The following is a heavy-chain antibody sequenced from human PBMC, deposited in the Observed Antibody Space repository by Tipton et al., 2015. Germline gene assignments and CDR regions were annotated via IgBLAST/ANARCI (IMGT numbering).Heavy chain of an antibody. J-gene: IGHJ4*02. Sequence: QLVQSGGGVVQPGRSLRLSCAASGFTFSTYGMHWVRQAPGKGLEWVAVISYDGSNKYYADSVKGRFTISRDNSKNTVYLQMNSLRAEDTAVYYCAKETELDYGGIPRGYFDYWGQGTLVTVSS. CDR1: GFTFSTYG. CDR3: AKETELDYGGIPRGYFDY. CDR2: ISYDGSNK. D-gene: IGHD4-23*01. V-gene: IGHV3-30*18.